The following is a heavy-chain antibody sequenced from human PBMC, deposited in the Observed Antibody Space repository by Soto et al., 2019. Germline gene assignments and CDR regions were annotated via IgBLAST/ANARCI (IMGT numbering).Heavy chain of an antibody. CDR1: GFTFSSHP. Sequence: EVQLLESGGGLVQPGGSLRLSCAASGFTFSSHPMTWVRQAPGKGLEWVSSISSSSGDTYYAGSVEGRFTISRDNSNNVLYLQMNSLRADDTALYFCAKDRLGQVVDAFDSWGQGTLVTVSS. V-gene: IGHV3-23*01. CDR3: AKDRLGQVVDAFDS. CDR2: ISSSSGDT. J-gene: IGHJ4*02. D-gene: IGHD6-6*01.